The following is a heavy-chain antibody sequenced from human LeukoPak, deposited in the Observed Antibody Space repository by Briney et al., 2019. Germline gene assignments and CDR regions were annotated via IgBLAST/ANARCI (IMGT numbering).Heavy chain of an antibody. Sequence: GASVKVSCKASGGTFSSYAISWVRQAPGQGLEWMGRIIPIFGTANYAQKFQGRVTITTDESTSTAYMELSSLRSEDTAVYYCARGYCSSTSCYEGGYFDYWGQGTPVTVSS. V-gene: IGHV1-69*05. D-gene: IGHD2-2*01. CDR3: ARGYCSSTSCYEGGYFDY. CDR1: GGTFSSYA. J-gene: IGHJ4*02. CDR2: IIPIFGTA.